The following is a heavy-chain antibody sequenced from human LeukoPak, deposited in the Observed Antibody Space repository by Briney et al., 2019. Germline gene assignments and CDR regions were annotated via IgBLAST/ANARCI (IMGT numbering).Heavy chain of an antibody. D-gene: IGHD6-19*01. J-gene: IGHJ4*02. CDR2: IRYDGSNK. CDR3: AKDLAGYSSGWYGPSFDY. V-gene: IGHV3-30*02. Sequence: PGGSLRLSCAASGFTFSSYGMHWVRQAPGKGLEGVAFIRYDGSNKYYADSVKGRFTISRDNSKNTLYLQMNSLRAEDTAVYYCAKDLAGYSSGWYGPSFDYWGQGTLVTVSS. CDR1: GFTFSSYG.